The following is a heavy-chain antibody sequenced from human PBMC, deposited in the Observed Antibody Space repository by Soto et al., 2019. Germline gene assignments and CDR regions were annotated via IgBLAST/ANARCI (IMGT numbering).Heavy chain of an antibody. D-gene: IGHD1-1*01. Sequence: GGSLRLSCAASGFTFSSYSMNWVRQAPGKGLEWVSSISSSSSYIYYADSVKGRFTISRDNAKNSPYLQMNSLRAEDTAVYYCARSINWPRYSDLWGRGTLVTVSS. J-gene: IGHJ2*01. CDR3: ARSINWPRYSDL. V-gene: IGHV3-21*01. CDR2: ISSSSSYI. CDR1: GFTFSSYS.